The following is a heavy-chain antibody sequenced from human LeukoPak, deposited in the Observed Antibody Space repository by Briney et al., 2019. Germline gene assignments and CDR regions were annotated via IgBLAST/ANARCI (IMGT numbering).Heavy chain of an antibody. CDR2: IYPGDSDT. CDR1: GYSFTSYW. V-gene: IGHV5-51*01. CDR3: AGLTGHHKRGYYYGMDV. D-gene: IGHD3-9*01. Sequence: GESLKISCKGSGYSFTSYWIGWVRQMPGKGLEWMGIIYPGDSDTRYSPSFQGQVTISADKSISTAYLQWSSLKASDTAMYYCAGLTGHHKRGYYYGMDVWGQGTTVTVSS. J-gene: IGHJ6*02.